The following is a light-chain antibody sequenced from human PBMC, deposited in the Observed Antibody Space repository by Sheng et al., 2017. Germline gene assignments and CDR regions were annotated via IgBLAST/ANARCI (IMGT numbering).Light chain of an antibody. CDR3: QQSYGAPXT. J-gene: IGKJ2*01. V-gene: IGKV1-39*01. Sequence: DIQMTQSPSSLSASVGDSVTITCRASHDIISYVNWFQQKPGTAPKLLIFAASKLQSGVPSRFSGSGSETEFTLTINNLRPEDFGTYHCQQSYGAPXTFGQGTK. CDR1: HDIISY. CDR2: AAS.